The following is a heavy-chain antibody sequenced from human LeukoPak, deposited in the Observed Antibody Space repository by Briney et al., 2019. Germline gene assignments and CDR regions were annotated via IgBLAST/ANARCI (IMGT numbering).Heavy chain of an antibody. J-gene: IGHJ3*02. Sequence: GGSLRLSCAASGFTFSSYSMNWVRQAPGKGLEWVSYISSSSSTIYYADSVKGRFTISRDNAKNSLYLQVNSLRAEDTAVYYCARGFGAFDIWGQGTMVTVSS. D-gene: IGHD3-3*01. CDR1: GFTFSSYS. V-gene: IGHV3-48*01. CDR2: ISSSSSTI. CDR3: ARGFGAFDI.